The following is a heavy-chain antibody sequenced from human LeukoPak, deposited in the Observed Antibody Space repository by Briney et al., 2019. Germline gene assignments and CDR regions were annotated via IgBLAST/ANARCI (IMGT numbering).Heavy chain of an antibody. CDR3: AKLDDSSGYLFDY. CDR2: ISYDGSNK. V-gene: IGHV3-30*18. D-gene: IGHD3-22*01. J-gene: IGHJ4*02. CDR1: GFTFSSYG. Sequence: GGSLRLSCAASGFTFSSYGMHWVRQAPGKGLEWGAVISYDGSNKYYADSVKGRFTISRDNSKNTLYLQMNSLRAEDTAVYYCAKLDDSSGYLFDYWGQGTLVTVSS.